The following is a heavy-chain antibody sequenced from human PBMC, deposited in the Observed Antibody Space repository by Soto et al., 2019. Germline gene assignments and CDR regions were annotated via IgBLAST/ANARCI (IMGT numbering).Heavy chain of an antibody. CDR1: GYTFTSYA. Sequence: QVQLVQSGAEEKKPGASVKVSRKASGYTFTSYAMHWVRQAPGQRLEWMGWINPGNGNTKCSQKFQDRVTITRDTSASTAYMELSSLRSEDTAVYYCARGESVVGDYWGQGTLVTVSS. V-gene: IGHV1-3*05. CDR2: INPGNGNT. CDR3: ARGESVVGDY. D-gene: IGHD2-15*01. J-gene: IGHJ4*02.